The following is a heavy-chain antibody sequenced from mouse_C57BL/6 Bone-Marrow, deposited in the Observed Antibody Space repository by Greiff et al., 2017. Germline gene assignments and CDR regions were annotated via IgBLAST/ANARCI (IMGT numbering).Heavy chain of an antibody. CDR3: ANLLRNY. CDR1: GYAFSSSW. J-gene: IGHJ2*01. Sequence: VQLKESGPELVKPGASVKISCKASGYAFSSSWMNWVKQRPGKGLEWIGRIYPGDGDTNYNGKFKGKATLTADKSSSTAYMQLSSLTSEDSAVYFCANLLRNYWGQGTTLTVSS. V-gene: IGHV1-82*01. CDR2: IYPGDGDT. D-gene: IGHD2-1*01.